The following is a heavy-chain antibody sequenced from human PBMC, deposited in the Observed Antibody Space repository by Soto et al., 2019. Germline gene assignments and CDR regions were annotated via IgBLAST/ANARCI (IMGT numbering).Heavy chain of an antibody. Sequence: QVHLQESGPGLVQPSETLSLTCSVSGASVNSYSWSWIRQSAEQGLEWIGRIYTSASTNYSPSFKGRVTLSVDTSENQVFLKLTSVAAADTAIYYCAKDREEGYNFYYGMDVWGQGATVTVSS. CDR3: AKDREEGYNFYYGMDV. CDR1: GASVNSYS. J-gene: IGHJ6*02. D-gene: IGHD5-12*01. CDR2: IYTSAST. V-gene: IGHV4-4*07.